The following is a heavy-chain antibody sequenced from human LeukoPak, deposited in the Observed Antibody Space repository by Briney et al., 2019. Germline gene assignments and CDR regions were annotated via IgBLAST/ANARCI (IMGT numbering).Heavy chain of an antibody. Sequence: GGSLRLSCAASGFTFSSYAMHWVRQAPGKGLEWVAVISYDGSNKYYADSVKGRFTISRDNSKNTLHLQMNSLRAEDTAVYYCASLRISSSYAFDYWGQGTLVTVSS. CDR3: ASLRISSSYAFDY. D-gene: IGHD6-13*01. CDR1: GFTFSSYA. V-gene: IGHV3-30*04. J-gene: IGHJ4*02. CDR2: ISYDGSNK.